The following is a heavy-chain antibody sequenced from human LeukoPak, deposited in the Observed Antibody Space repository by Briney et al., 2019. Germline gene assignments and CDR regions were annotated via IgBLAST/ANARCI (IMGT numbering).Heavy chain of an antibody. CDR3: ARALRNIAVAGTGFDY. V-gene: IGHV3-30*04. CDR2: ISYDGSNK. CDR1: GFTFSSYA. D-gene: IGHD6-19*01. J-gene: IGHJ4*02. Sequence: GRSLRLSCAASGFTFSSYAMHWVRQAPGKGLEGVAVISYDGSNKYYADSVKGRFTISRDNSKNTLYLQMNSLRAEDTAVYYCARALRNIAVAGTGFDYWGQGTLVTVSS.